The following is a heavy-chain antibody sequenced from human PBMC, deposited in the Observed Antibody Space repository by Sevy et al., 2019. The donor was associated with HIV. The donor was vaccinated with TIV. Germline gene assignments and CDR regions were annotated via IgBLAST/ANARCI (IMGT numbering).Heavy chain of an antibody. V-gene: IGHV3-49*04. J-gene: IGHJ4*02. CDR2: IRSKAYGGTT. D-gene: IGHD2-15*01. Sequence: GGSLRLSCTASGFTFGDYAMSWVRQAPGKGLEWVGFIRSKAYGGTTEYPASVKGRFTISRDDSKSIAYLQMNSLKTEDTAVYYCTRGGVAATPPGYWGQGTLVTVSS. CDR3: TRGGVAATPPGY. CDR1: GFTFGDYA.